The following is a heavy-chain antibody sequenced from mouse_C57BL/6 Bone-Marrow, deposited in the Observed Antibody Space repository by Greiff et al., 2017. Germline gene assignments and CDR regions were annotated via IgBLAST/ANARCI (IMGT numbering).Heavy chain of an antibody. Sequence: EVQLQQSGPELVKPGASVKISCKASGYTFTDYYMNWVKQSHGKSLEWIGDINPNNGGTSYNPKLKGQATLTVDQSSRTAYMELRSLTSEDSAVYYCARDYYGSSWYFDYWGQGTILTVSS. D-gene: IGHD1-1*01. CDR2: INPNNGGT. CDR1: GYTFTDYY. V-gene: IGHV1-26*01. CDR3: ARDYYGSSWYFDY. J-gene: IGHJ2*01.